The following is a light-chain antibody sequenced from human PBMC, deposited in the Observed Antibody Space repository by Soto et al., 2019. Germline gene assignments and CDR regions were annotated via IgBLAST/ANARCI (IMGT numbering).Light chain of an antibody. Sequence: EIVLTQSPATLSLSPGERATLSCRASQSVSSYLAWYQQKPGQAPRLLIYDASNRATGIPARFSGSGPGTDFTLTISSLEPEDFAVDYCQPRCNSELTFGGGTKVEIK. V-gene: IGKV3-11*01. CDR2: DAS. CDR3: QPRCNSELT. J-gene: IGKJ4*01. CDR1: QSVSSY.